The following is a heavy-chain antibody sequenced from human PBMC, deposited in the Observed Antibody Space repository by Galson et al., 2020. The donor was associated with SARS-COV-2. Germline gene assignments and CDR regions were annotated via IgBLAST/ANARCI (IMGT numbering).Heavy chain of an antibody. J-gene: IGHJ6*02. CDR3: ARHRHLTAVGISKTYFYYGMDV. CDR2: IYYSGTT. Sequence: ETSETLSLTCTVSGGSISRYYWSWLRQPPGKGLEWTGCIYYSGTTNYNPSLKSRVTISVDTSKNQFSLRLSSVTAADTAGYYCARHRHLTAVGISKTYFYYGMDVWVQGTTVTGSS. CDR1: GGSISRYY. V-gene: IGHV4-59*08. D-gene: IGHD3-3*02.